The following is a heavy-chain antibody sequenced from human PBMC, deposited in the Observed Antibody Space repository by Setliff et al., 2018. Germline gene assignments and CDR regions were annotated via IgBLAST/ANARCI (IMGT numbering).Heavy chain of an antibody. CDR1: RGSISIYY. Sequence: PSETLSLTCSVSRGSISIYYWSWIRQSPGKGLEWIGSIYHNGSTNYNPSLKSRLTISVDTSKNQFSLKLASVNAADTAVYYCARDLGIAVAGQMDYFDYWGQGTLVTVSS. CDR3: ARDLGIAVAGQMDYFDY. J-gene: IGHJ4*02. V-gene: IGHV4-59*01. CDR2: IYHNGST. D-gene: IGHD6-19*01.